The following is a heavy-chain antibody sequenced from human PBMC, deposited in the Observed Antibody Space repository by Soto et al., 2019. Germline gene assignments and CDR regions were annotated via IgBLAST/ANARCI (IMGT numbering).Heavy chain of an antibody. V-gene: IGHV4-34*01. CDR2: INHSGST. CDR3: ARALTITMVRGVIDY. J-gene: IGHJ4*02. Sequence: PSETLSLTCAVYGGSFSGYYWSWIRQPPGKGLEWIGEINHSGSTNYNPSLKSRVTISVDTSKNQFSLKLSSVTAADTAVYYCARALTITMVRGVIDYWGQGTLVT. D-gene: IGHD3-10*01. CDR1: GGSFSGYY.